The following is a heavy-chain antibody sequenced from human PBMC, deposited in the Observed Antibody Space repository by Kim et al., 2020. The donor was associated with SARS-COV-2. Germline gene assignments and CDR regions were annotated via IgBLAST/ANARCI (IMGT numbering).Heavy chain of an antibody. CDR3: ARGVGVGPRSGGDAFDI. Sequence: VKGRFTISRDNSKNTLYLQMNSLRVEDTAVYYCARGVGVGPRSGGDAFDIWGQGTMVTVSS. J-gene: IGHJ3*02. V-gene: IGHV3-30*07. D-gene: IGHD2-15*01.